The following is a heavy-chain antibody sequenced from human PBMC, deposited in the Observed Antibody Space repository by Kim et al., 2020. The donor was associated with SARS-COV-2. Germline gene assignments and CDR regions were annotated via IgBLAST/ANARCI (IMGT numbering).Heavy chain of an antibody. V-gene: IGHV1-24*01. J-gene: IGHJ4*02. CDR1: GYTLTELS. D-gene: IGHD3-10*01. CDR2: FDPEDGET. Sequence: ASVKVSCKVSGYTLTELSMHWVRQAPGKGLEWMGGFDPEDGETIYAQKFQGRVTMTEDTSTDTAYMELSSLRSEDTAVYYCATLLWLQNYFDYWGQGTLVTVSS. CDR3: ATLLWLQNYFDY.